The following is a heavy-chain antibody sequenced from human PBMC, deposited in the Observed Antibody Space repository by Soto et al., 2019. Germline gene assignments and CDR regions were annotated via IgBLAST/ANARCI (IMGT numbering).Heavy chain of an antibody. J-gene: IGHJ4*02. CDR3: ARDREYSSSSNLDY. Sequence: GGSLRLSCAASGFTFSSYSMNWVRQAPGKGLEWVSSISSSSSYIYYADSVKGRFTISRGNAKNSLYLQMNSLRAEDTAVYYCARDREYSSSSNLDYWGQGTLVTVSS. D-gene: IGHD6-6*01. CDR1: GFTFSSYS. CDR2: ISSSSSYI. V-gene: IGHV3-21*01.